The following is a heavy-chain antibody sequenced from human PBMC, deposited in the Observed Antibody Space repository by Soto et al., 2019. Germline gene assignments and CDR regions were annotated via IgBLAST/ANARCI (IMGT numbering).Heavy chain of an antibody. Sequence: GSGPTLVNPTQTLTLTCTISGFSLSTSAMCVSWIRQPPGKALEWLALIDWDDDKYYSTSLKTRLTISKDTSKNQVVLTMTNMDPVDTATYYCARIHPNYYGSGTYPKYYYYYGMDVLGQGTTVTVS. D-gene: IGHD3-10*01. CDR2: IDWDDDK. V-gene: IGHV2-70*01. CDR3: ARIHPNYYGSGTYPKYYYYYGMDV. J-gene: IGHJ6*02. CDR1: GFSLSTSAMC.